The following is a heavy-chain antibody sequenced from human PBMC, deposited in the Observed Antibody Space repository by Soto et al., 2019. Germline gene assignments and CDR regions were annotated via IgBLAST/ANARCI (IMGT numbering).Heavy chain of an antibody. J-gene: IGHJ6*02. Sequence: SGPTLVNPTQTLTLTCTFSGFSLSTSGRCVSWIRQPPGKALEWLALIDWDDDKYYSTSLKTRLTISKDTSKNQVVLTMTNMDPVDTATYYCARSNIYYYYYRMDVWGQGTTVTVSS. CDR3: ARSNIYYYYYRMDV. V-gene: IGHV2-70*01. CDR2: IDWDDDK. CDR1: GFSLSTSGRC.